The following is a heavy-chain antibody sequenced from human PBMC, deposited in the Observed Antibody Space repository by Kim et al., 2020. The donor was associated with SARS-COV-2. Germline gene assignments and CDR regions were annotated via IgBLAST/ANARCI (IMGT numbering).Heavy chain of an antibody. CDR3: ARFDYGYFDY. J-gene: IGHJ4*02. Sequence: GESLRLSCAASGFTVSSNYMSWVRQAPGKGLEWVSVIYSGGSTYYADSVKGRFTISRDNSKNTLYLQMNSLRAEDTAVYYCARFDYGYFDYWGQGTLVTVSS. D-gene: IGHD3-10*01. CDR2: IYSGGST. CDR1: GFTVSSNY. V-gene: IGHV3-53*01.